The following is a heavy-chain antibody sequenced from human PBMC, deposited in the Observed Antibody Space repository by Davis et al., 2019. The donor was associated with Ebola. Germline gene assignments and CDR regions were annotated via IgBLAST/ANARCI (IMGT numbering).Heavy chain of an antibody. V-gene: IGHV4-59*06. D-gene: IGHD3-22*01. Sequence: MPSETLSLTCTVSGGSISSYYWSWIRQHPGKGLEWIGYIYYSGSTYYNPSLKSRVTISVDTSKNQFSLKLSSVTAADTAVYYCASYYYDSSGKGYFDYWGQGTLVTVSS. CDR3: ASYYYDSSGKGYFDY. J-gene: IGHJ4*02. CDR1: GGSISSYY. CDR2: IYYSGST.